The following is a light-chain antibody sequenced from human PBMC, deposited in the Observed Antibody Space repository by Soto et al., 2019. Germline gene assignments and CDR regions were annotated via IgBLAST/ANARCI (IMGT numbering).Light chain of an antibody. J-gene: IGKJ5*01. Sequence: EIVMTQSPATLSVSPGDRATLSCRANQSVRNNLAWYQQRRGQAPRLLIYGTSSRATGIPDRFSGSGSGTDFTLTISSLEPEDFAVYYCQQRSNWPITFGQGTRLEIK. CDR1: QSVRNN. V-gene: IGKV3-11*01. CDR3: QQRSNWPIT. CDR2: GTS.